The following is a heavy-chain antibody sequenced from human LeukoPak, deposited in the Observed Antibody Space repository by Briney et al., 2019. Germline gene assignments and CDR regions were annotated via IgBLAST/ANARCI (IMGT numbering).Heavy chain of an antibody. D-gene: IGHD3-22*01. V-gene: IGHV3-30*04. CDR1: RFTFSSYA. CDR2: ISYDGSNK. J-gene: IGHJ5*02. CDR3: ARETMIVGSVMFDP. Sequence: PGGSLRLSCAASRFTFSSYAMHWVRQAPGKGLEWVAVISYDGSNKYYADSVKGRFTISRDNSKNTLYLQMNSLRAEDTAVYYCARETMIVGSVMFDPWGQGTLVTVSS.